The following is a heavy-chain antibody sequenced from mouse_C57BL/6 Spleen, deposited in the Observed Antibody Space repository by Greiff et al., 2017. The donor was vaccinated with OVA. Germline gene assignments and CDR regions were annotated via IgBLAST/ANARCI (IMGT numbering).Heavy chain of an antibody. J-gene: IGHJ4*01. CDR3: ARIWPYYYAMDY. D-gene: IGHD1-1*02. CDR2: INYDGSST. CDR1: GFTFSDYY. Sequence: DVHLVESEGGLVQPGSSMKLSCTASGFTFSDYYMAWVRQVPEKGLEWVANINYDGSSTYYLDSLKSRFIISRDNVKNILYLQMSSLKSEDTATYYCARIWPYYYAMDYWGQGTSVTVSS. V-gene: IGHV5-16*01.